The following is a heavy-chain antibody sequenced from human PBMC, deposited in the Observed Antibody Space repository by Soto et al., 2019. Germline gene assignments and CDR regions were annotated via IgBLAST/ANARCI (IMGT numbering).Heavy chain of an antibody. V-gene: IGHV3-23*01. CDR2: ISGSGSDP. D-gene: IGHD4-17*01. J-gene: IGHJ4*02. CDR3: AKTASMTIRDGFDH. Sequence: EVQVLESGGGLVQLGGSLRLSCAASGFTVSSYAMSWVRQAPGQGLEWVSAISGSGSDPYYADSVKGRFTISRDNSKNTLYLQMTSLRAEDTPLYSCAKTASMTIRDGFDHWGQGTLVTVSS. CDR1: GFTVSSYA.